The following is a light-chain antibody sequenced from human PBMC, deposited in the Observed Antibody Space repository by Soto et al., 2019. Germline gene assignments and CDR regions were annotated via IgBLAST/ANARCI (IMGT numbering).Light chain of an antibody. J-gene: IGLJ2*01. V-gene: IGLV1-44*01. CDR3: ATWDDSLNGRV. Sequence: QSVLTQPPSASGTPGQRVTISCSGSSSNIGSNTVNWYQQLPGTSPKLLIYGNNQRPSGVPGRFSGTKSGTSASLAISGLQSEDEADYYCATWDDSLNGRVFGGGTKVTVL. CDR2: GNN. CDR1: SSNIGSNT.